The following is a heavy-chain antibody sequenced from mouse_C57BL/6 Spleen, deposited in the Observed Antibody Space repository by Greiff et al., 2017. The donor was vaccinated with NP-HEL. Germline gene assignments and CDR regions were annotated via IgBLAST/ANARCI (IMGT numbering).Heavy chain of an antibody. D-gene: IGHD1-1*01. CDR3: SIRSTTGDYAMDY. CDR2: IYPGDGDT. V-gene: IGHV1-82*01. CDR1: GYAFSSSW. Sequence: VQLVESGPELVKPGASVKISCKASGYAFSSSWMNWVKQRPGKGLEWIGRIYPGDGDTNYNGKFKGKATLTADKSSSTAYMQLSSLTSEDSAVYICSIRSTTGDYAMDYWGQGTSVTVAS. J-gene: IGHJ4*01.